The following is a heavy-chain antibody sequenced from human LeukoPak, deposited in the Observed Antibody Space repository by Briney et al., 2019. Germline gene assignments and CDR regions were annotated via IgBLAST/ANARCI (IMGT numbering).Heavy chain of an antibody. Sequence: GGSLRLSCAVSGFTVSGNYMSWVRQAPGKGLEWVSLIYSSGTTYYADSVKGRLTISRDNSKNTLYLQMNSLRAEDTAVYYCARRAGGYSHPYDYWGQGILVTVSS. D-gene: IGHD4-23*01. CDR3: ARRAGGYSHPYDY. V-gene: IGHV3-53*01. CDR1: GFTVSGNY. CDR2: IYSSGTT. J-gene: IGHJ4*02.